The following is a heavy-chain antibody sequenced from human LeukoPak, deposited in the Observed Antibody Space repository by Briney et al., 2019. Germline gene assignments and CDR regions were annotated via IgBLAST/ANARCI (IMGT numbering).Heavy chain of an antibody. CDR3: AKTRGDGYKDSFDY. J-gene: IGHJ4*02. V-gene: IGHV3-23*01. Sequence: GGSLRLSCAASGFTFSKCGMSWVRQAPGKGLEWVSVLSASGGSTYYADSVKGRFTISRHNSKHTLYLQMKSQRAEDTAIYYCAKTRGDGYKDSFDYWGQGALVTVSS. CDR2: LSASGGST. D-gene: IGHD5-24*01. CDR1: GFTFSKCG.